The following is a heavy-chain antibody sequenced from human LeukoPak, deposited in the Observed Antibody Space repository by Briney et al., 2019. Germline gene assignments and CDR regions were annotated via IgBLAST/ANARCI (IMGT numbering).Heavy chain of an antibody. CDR3: ARAMYHYDSSGYYYLGYFDY. D-gene: IGHD3-22*01. CDR1: GGSISSGGYY. Sequence: SETLSLTCTVSGGSISSGGYYWSWIRQHPGKGLEWIGYIYYSGSTYYNPSLKSRVTISVDTSKNQFSLKLSSVTAADTAVYYCARAMYHYDSSGYYYLGYFDYWGQGTLVTVSS. J-gene: IGHJ4*02. CDR2: IYYSGST. V-gene: IGHV4-31*03.